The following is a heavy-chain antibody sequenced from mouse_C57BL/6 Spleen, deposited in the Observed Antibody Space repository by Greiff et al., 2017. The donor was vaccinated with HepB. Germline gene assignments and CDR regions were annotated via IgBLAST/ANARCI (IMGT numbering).Heavy chain of an antibody. J-gene: IGHJ3*01. Sequence: QVQLQQSGAELAKPGASVKLSCKASGYTFTSYWMHWVKQRPGQGLEWIGYINPSSGYTKYNQKFKDKATLTADKSSSTAYMQLSCLTYEYSAVYYCARGGVRDYYYGSSPPWFANWGQATLVPVSA. CDR1: GYTFTSYW. CDR3: ARGGVRDYYYGSSPPWFAN. V-gene: IGHV1-7*01. D-gene: IGHD1-1*01. CDR2: INPSSGYT.